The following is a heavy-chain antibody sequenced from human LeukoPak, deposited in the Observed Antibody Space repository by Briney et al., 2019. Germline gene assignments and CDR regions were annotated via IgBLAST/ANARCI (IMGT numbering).Heavy chain of an antibody. Sequence: GGSLRLSCAASGFDLNTYEMNWVRQAPGKGLEWIADITISGHTKNYADSVKGRFTISRDNAGTSLYLQMSSLTVEDTGVYYCATGDPHADLWGQGTLVTVSS. J-gene: IGHJ5*02. V-gene: IGHV3-48*03. CDR1: GFDLNTYE. CDR2: ITISGHTK. CDR3: ATGDPHADL.